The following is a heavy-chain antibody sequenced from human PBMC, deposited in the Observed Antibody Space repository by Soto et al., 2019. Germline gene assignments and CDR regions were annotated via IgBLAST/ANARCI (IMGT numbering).Heavy chain of an antibody. CDR2: ISYDGSNK. Sequence: PGGSLRLSCAASGFIFSSFEMNWVRQAPGKGLEWVAVISYDGSNKYYADSVKGRFTISRDNSKNTLYLQMNSLRAEDTAVYYCAKDPRFVYYDSSGYPNYYYYGMDVWGQGTTVTVSS. D-gene: IGHD3-22*01. J-gene: IGHJ6*02. CDR3: AKDPRFVYYDSSGYPNYYYYGMDV. CDR1: GFIFSSFE. V-gene: IGHV3-30*18.